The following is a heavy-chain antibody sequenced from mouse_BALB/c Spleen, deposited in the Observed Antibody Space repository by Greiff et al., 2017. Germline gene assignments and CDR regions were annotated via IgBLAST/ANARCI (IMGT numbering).Heavy chain of an antibody. Sequence: VQLQQPGAELVKPGASVKLSCKASGYTFTSYWMHWVKQRPGQGLEWIGEINPSNGRTNYNEKFKSKATLTVDKSSCTAYMQLSSLTSEDSAVYYCARKGYAMDYWGQGTSVTVSS. J-gene: IGHJ4*01. CDR1: GYTFTSYW. CDR2: INPSNGRT. CDR3: ARKGYAMDY. V-gene: IGHV1S81*02.